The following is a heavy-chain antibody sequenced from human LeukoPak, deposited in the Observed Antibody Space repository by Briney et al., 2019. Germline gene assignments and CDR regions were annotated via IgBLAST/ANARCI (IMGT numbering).Heavy chain of an antibody. CDR1: GFTFSNYW. CDR2: IKYDGSEK. V-gene: IGHV3-7*01. J-gene: IGHJ4*02. D-gene: IGHD3-16*01. Sequence: PGGSLRLSCAASGFTFSNYWMSWVRQAPGKGLEWVANIKYDGSEKYYVDSVRGRFTISRDNAKNSLYLQMNSLRAEDTAVYYCARGGGVPDYWGQGTLVTVSS. CDR3: ARGGGVPDY.